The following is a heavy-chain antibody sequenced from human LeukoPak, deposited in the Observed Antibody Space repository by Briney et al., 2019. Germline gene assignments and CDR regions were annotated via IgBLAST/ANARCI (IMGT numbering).Heavy chain of an antibody. D-gene: IGHD6-19*01. Sequence: VASVKVSCKASGYTFTSYAMHWVRQAPGQRLEWMGWINAGNGNTKYSQKFQGRVTITRDTSASTAYMELSSLRSEDTAVYYCASEGGEWLAFDYWGQGTLVTVSS. CDR1: GYTFTSYA. J-gene: IGHJ4*02. CDR2: INAGNGNT. CDR3: ASEGGEWLAFDY. V-gene: IGHV1-3*01.